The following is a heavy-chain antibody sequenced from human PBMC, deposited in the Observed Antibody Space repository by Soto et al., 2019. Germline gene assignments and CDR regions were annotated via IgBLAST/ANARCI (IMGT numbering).Heavy chain of an antibody. CDR2: ISGSGGST. CDR1: GFTFSSYA. D-gene: IGHD2-2*01. CDR3: AKDRMPIWVSYFDY. Sequence: EVQLLESGGVLVQPGGSLRLSCAASGFTFSSYAMSWVRQAPGKGLEWVSAISGSGGSTYYADSVKGRFTISRDNSKNTLYLQMNTLRAEDTAVYYCAKDRMPIWVSYFDYWGQGTLVTVSS. V-gene: IGHV3-23*01. J-gene: IGHJ4*02.